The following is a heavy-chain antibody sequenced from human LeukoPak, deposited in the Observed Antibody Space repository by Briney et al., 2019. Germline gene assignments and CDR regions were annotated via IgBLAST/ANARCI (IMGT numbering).Heavy chain of an antibody. CDR2: INHSGST. D-gene: IGHD5-18*01. V-gene: IGHV4-34*01. CDR3: ARGSDTAMVTIYFDY. CDR1: GGSFSGYY. Sequence: SETLSLTCAVYGGSFSGYYWSWIRQPPGKGLEWIGEINHSGSTNYNPSLKSRVTISVDTSKNQFSLNLSSVTAADTAVYYCARGSDTAMVTIYFDYWGQGTLVTVSS. J-gene: IGHJ4*02.